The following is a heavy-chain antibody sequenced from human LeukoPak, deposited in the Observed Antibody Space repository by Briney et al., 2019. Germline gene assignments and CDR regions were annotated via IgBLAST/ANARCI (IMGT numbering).Heavy chain of an antibody. CDR1: GGSISSSSYY. D-gene: IGHD3-22*01. V-gene: IGHV4-39*01. Sequence: SETLSLTCTVSGGSISSSSYYWGWIRQPPGKGLEWIGSIYYSGSTYYNPSLKSRVTISVDTSKSQFSLKLSSVTAADTAVYYCARQGASYYYDSSGYYPFDYWGQGTLVTVSS. CDR2: IYYSGST. CDR3: ARQGASYYYDSSGYYPFDY. J-gene: IGHJ4*02.